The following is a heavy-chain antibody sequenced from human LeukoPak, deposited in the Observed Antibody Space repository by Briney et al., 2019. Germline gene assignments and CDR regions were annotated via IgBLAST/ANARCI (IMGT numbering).Heavy chain of an antibody. CDR3: ARARGYSYGFMDY. CDR2: IYYSGST. Sequence: PSETLSLTCTVSGGSISGYYWSWIRQPPGKGLEWIGYIYYSGSTYYNPSLKSRVTISVDTSKNQFSLKLSSVTAADTAVYYCARARGYSYGFMDYWGQGTLVTVSS. J-gene: IGHJ4*02. CDR1: GGSISGYY. V-gene: IGHV4-59*06. D-gene: IGHD5-18*01.